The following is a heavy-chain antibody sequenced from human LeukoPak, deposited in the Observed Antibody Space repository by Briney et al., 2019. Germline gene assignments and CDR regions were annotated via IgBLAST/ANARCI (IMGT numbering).Heavy chain of an antibody. CDR2: IYSDNT. CDR3: AKGREPYYYYMDV. CDR1: GFTVSSNS. V-gene: IGHV3-53*01. D-gene: IGHD1-14*01. J-gene: IGHJ6*03. Sequence: GGSLRLSCTVSGFTVSSNSMSWVRQAPGKGLEWVSFIYSDNTHYSDSVKGRFTISRDNSKNTLYLQMNSLRAEDTAVYYCAKGREPYYYYMDVWGKGTTVTVSS.